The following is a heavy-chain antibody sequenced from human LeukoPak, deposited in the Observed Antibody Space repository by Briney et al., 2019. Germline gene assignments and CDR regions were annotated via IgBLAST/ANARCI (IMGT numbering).Heavy chain of an antibody. V-gene: IGHV1-58*01. CDR3: ARTRWLQLLGDY. Sequence: ASVKVSCKASGFTFTSSAVQWVRQARGQRLEWIGWIVVGSGNTNYAQKFQERVTITRDMSTSTVYMELSSLRSEDTAVYYCARTRWLQLLGDYWGQGTLVTVSS. CDR2: IVVGSGNT. CDR1: GFTFTSSA. J-gene: IGHJ4*02. D-gene: IGHD5-24*01.